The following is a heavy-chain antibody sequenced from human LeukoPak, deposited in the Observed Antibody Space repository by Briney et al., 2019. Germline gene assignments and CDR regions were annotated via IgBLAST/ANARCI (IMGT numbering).Heavy chain of an antibody. CDR1: GFTVSSNY. J-gene: IGHJ4*02. CDR3: TRGVWD. D-gene: IGHD1-26*01. CDR2: VSSGGDT. Sequence: PGGSLRLSCAASGFTVSSNYMNWVRQAPGKGLEWVSVVSSGGDTYYADSVRGRFVTSRDHSKNTLYLQMNGLRAEDTAVYYCTRGVWDWGQGTLVTVSS. V-gene: IGHV3-53*01.